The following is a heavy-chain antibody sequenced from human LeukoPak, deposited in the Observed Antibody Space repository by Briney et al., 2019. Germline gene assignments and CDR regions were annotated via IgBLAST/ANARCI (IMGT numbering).Heavy chain of an antibody. CDR1: GYTFTSYG. CDR2: ISAYNGNT. CDR3: ARSLFYYDSSGYQIDY. D-gene: IGHD3-22*01. V-gene: IGHV1-18*01. J-gene: IGHJ4*02. Sequence: ASVKVSCKASGYTFTSYGISCVRQAPGQGLEWMGWISAYNGNTNYAQKLQGRVTMTTDTSTSTAYMELRGLRSDDTAVYYCARSLFYYDSSGYQIDYWGQGTLVTVSS.